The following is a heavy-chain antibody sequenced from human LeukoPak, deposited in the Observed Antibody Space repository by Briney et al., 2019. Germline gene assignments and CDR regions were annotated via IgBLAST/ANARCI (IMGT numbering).Heavy chain of an antibody. V-gene: IGHV4-59*08. J-gene: IGHJ4*02. D-gene: IGHD3-3*01. CDR3: ARLPFARYYFDY. CDR1: GGSISSYY. CDR2: IYYSGST. Sequence: SETLSLTCTVSGGSISSYYWSWIRQPPGKGLEWIGYIYYSGSTNYNPSLKSRVTISVDTSKNQFSLKLSSVTAADTAVYYCARLPFARYYFDYWGQGTLVTVSP.